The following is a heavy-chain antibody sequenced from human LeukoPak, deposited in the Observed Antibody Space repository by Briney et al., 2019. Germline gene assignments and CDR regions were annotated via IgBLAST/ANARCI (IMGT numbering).Heavy chain of an antibody. CDR1: GGSFSGYY. V-gene: IGHV4-34*01. CDR3: ARGDPREEFDY. J-gene: IGHJ4*02. CDR2: INHSGST. Sequence: SETLSLTCAVYGGSFSGYYWSWIRQPPGKGLEWIGEINHSGSTNYNPSLKSRVTISVDTSKNQFSLKLSSVTAADTAVYYCARGDPREEFDYWGQGILVTASS.